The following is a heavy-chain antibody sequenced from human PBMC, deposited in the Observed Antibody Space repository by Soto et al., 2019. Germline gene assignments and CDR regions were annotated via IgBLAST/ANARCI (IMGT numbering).Heavy chain of an antibody. J-gene: IGHJ4*02. CDR3: ARRRAAAGTLTFDY. CDR1: GFIFTGYN. Sequence: GGSLRLSCAASGFIFTGYNMNWVRQAPGKGLEWVSSISSGSSYIYYADSVKGRFTISRDNAKNSLYLQMNTLRAEDTALYYCARRRAAAGTLTFDYWGQGTRVTVSS. CDR2: ISSGSSYI. V-gene: IGHV3-21*01. D-gene: IGHD6-13*01.